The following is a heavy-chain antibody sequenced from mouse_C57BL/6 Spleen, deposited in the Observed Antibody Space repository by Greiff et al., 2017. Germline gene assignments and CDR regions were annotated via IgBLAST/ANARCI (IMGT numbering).Heavy chain of an antibody. CDR3: VRDYSNLYAMDY. J-gene: IGHJ4*01. V-gene: IGHV10-1*01. D-gene: IGHD2-5*01. CDR2: IRSKSNNYAT. Sequence: EVQVVESGGGLVQPKGSLKLSCAASGFSFNTYAMNWVRQAPGKGLEWVARIRSKSNNYATYYADSVKDRFTISRDDSEIMLYLQMNNLKTEDTAMYYCVRDYSNLYAMDYWGQGTSVTVSS. CDR1: GFSFNTYA.